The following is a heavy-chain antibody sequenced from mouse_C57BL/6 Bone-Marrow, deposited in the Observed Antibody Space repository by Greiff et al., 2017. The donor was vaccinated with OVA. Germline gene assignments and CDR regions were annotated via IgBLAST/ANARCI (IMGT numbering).Heavy chain of an antibody. CDR1: GYTFTSYG. J-gene: IGHJ2*01. D-gene: IGHD1-1*01. CDR3: ARFGITTVVAPDYFDY. V-gene: IGHV1-81*01. Sequence: QVQLQQSGAELARPGASVKLSCKASGYTFTSYGISWVKQRTGQGLEWIGEIYPRSGNTYYNEKFKGKATLTADKSSSTAYMELRSLTSEYSAVYFCARFGITTVVAPDYFDYWGQGTTLTVSS. CDR2: IYPRSGNT.